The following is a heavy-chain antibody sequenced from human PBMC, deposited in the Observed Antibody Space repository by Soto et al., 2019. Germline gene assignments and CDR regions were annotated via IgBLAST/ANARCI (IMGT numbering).Heavy chain of an antibody. Sequence: QVQLQESGPGLVKPSQTLSLTCTVSGGSISSGGYYWSWIRQHPGKGLEWIGYIYYSGSTYYNPSLKSRVTISVDTSKNQFSLKLSSVTAADTAVYYCARDHYVDYEGVGCWIDPWGQGTLVTVSS. J-gene: IGHJ5*02. CDR1: GGSISSGGYY. CDR2: IYYSGST. CDR3: ARDHYVDYEGVGCWIDP. V-gene: IGHV4-31*03. D-gene: IGHD4-17*01.